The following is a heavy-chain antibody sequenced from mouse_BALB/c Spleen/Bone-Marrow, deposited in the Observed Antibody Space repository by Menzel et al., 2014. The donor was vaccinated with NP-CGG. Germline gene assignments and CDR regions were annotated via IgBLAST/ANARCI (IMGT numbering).Heavy chain of an antibody. CDR3: ARGYGNKAMDY. Sequence: LVKTGASVKISCKASGYSFTGYYMHWVKQSHGESLEWIGYISCYNGATSYNQKFKGKATFTVDTSSSTAYMQFNSLTSEDSAVYYCARGYGNKAMDYWGQGTSVTVSS. V-gene: IGHV1S34*01. D-gene: IGHD2-10*02. J-gene: IGHJ4*01. CDR1: GYSFTGYY. CDR2: ISCYNGAT.